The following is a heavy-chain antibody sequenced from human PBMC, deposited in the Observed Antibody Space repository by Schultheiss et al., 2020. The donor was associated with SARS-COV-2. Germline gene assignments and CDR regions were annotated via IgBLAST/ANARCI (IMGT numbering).Heavy chain of an antibody. Sequence: SETLSLTCTVSGGSISSYYWRWIRQPAGKGLEWIGRIYTSGSTNYNPSLKSRVTMSVDTSKNQFSLKLSSVTAADTAVYYCARGNVVVTHWYFDLWGRGTLVTVSS. CDR1: GGSISSYY. CDR2: IYTSGST. V-gene: IGHV4-4*07. CDR3: ARGNVVVTHWYFDL. J-gene: IGHJ2*01. D-gene: IGHD2-21*02.